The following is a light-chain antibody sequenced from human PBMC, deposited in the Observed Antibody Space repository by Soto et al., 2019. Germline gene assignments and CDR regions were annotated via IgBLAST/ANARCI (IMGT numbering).Light chain of an antibody. V-gene: IGLV2-23*02. CDR1: SSDVGSYNL. CDR2: EVS. CDR3: CSYAGSSTV. J-gene: IGLJ1*01. Sequence: QSVLTQPASVSGSPGQSITISCTGTSSDVGSYNLVSWYQQHPGKAPKLMICEVSKRPSGVSNRFSGSKSGNTASLTISGLQAEDEADYYWCSYAGSSTVFGTGTKVTVL.